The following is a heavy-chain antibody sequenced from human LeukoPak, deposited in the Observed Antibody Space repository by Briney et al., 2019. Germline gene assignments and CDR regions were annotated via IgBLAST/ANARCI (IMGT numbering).Heavy chain of an antibody. CDR1: GGSISSSSYY. D-gene: IGHD4-17*01. V-gene: IGHV4-39*01. CDR3: ARGETDYGDYVGFDP. Sequence: PSETLSLTCTVSGGSISSSSYYWGWIRQPPGKGLEWIGSIYYSGSTYYNPSLKSRVTISVDTSKNQFSLKLSSVTDADTAVYYCARGETDYGDYVGFDPWGQGTLVTVSS. J-gene: IGHJ5*02. CDR2: IYYSGST.